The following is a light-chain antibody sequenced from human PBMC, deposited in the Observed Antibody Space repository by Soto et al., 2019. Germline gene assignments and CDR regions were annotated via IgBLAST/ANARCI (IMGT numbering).Light chain of an antibody. CDR2: EVT. CDR1: SSDVGAYKY. CDR3: SSYAGTNNLDV. J-gene: IGLJ1*01. Sequence: QSVLTQPPSASGSPGQSVTISCTGTSSDVGAYKYVSWYQQHPGKAPKVVIYEVTKRPSGVPDRFSGSKSGNTASLTISGLQAEDEADYYCSSYAGTNNLDVFGSGTKLTVL. V-gene: IGLV2-8*01.